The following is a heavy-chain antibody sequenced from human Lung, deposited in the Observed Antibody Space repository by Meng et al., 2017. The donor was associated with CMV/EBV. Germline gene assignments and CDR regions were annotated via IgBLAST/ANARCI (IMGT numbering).Heavy chain of an antibody. CDR1: GYTFTSYT. V-gene: IGHV1-3*01. D-gene: IGHD3-9*01. CDR2: INAGNGNT. CDR3: AKTPRADWSVDY. Sequence: QVQLVQSGAEVKKPGASVKVSCKASGYTFTSYTMYWVRQAPGQRLEWMGWINAGNGNTKYSQKFQGRVTITRETSARTAYMEVSSLRSEDTAVYYCAKTPRADWSVDYWGQGTLVTVSS. J-gene: IGHJ4*02.